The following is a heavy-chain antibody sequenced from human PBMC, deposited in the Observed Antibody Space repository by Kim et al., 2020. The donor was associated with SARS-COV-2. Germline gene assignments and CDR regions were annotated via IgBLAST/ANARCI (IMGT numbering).Heavy chain of an antibody. CDR2: VTASGGTK. CDR3: AKGVRFGEFYYFDH. V-gene: IGHV3-23*01. D-gene: IGHD3-10*01. CDR1: GFTFANVA. J-gene: IGHJ4*02. Sequence: GGSLRLSCAASGFTFANVAMGWVRQAPGKGLEWVSAVTASGGTKYYADSVRGRFTVSRDNSKNTLYLQMSYLRAEDTAFFYCAKGVRFGEFYYFDHWGQGTLVTVS.